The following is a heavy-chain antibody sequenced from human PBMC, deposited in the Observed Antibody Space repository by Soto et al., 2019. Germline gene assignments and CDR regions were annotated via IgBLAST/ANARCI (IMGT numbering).Heavy chain of an antibody. CDR1: GDSFSNHY. J-gene: IGHJ5*01. CDR2: IFHSGIT. Sequence: PSETLSLTCTISGDSFSNHYWTWIRQSPGKXLEWIGYIFHSGITDYNPSVKSRVTISIDKSRNLFSLNLTSVTAADTAVYYCARDRYFYDSRGYYRTLDSWGQGTLVTV. V-gene: IGHV4-59*11. CDR3: ARDRYFYDSRGYYRTLDS. D-gene: IGHD3-22*01.